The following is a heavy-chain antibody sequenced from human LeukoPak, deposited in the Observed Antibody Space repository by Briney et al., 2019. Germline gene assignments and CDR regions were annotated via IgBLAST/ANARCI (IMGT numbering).Heavy chain of an antibody. Sequence: PGGSLRLSCAASGFTFTSYSMNWVRQAPGKGLEWVSSISSSSNYIYYADSVKGRFTISRDNAKNSLYLQMNSLRAEDTAVYYCAIEPGDSSGWSEWGQGTLVTVSS. D-gene: IGHD6-19*01. V-gene: IGHV3-21*01. CDR1: GFTFTSYS. CDR3: AIEPGDSSGWSE. J-gene: IGHJ4*02. CDR2: ISSSSNYI.